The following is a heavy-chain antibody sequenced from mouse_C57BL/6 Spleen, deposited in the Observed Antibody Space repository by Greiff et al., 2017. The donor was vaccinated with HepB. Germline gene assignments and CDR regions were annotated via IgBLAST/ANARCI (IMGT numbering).Heavy chain of an antibody. CDR1: GYTFTSYW. D-gene: IGHD2-4*01. CDR3: AMSTTGAMDY. V-gene: IGHV1-52*01. Sequence: QVQLQQPGAELVRPGSSVKLSCKASGYTFTSYWMHWVKQRPIQGLEWIGNIDPSDSETHYNQKFKDKATLTVDKSSSTAYMQLSRLTSEDSAVYYWAMSTTGAMDYWGQGTSVTVSA. CDR2: IDPSDSET. J-gene: IGHJ4*01.